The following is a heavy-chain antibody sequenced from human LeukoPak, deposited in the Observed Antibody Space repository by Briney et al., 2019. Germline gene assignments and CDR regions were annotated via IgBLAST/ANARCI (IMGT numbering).Heavy chain of an antibody. D-gene: IGHD1-26*01. V-gene: IGHV3-74*01. CDR2: IKSDDSST. J-gene: IGHJ4*02. CDR1: GFTFSSYW. CDR3: ARGDGGSSQGRFDY. Sequence: EGSLRLSCAASGFTFSSYWMHWVRQAPGKGLVWVSRIKSDDSSTSYADSVKGRFTISRDNAKNTLYLQMNSLRAEDTAVYYCARGDGGSSQGRFDYWGQGTLVAVSS.